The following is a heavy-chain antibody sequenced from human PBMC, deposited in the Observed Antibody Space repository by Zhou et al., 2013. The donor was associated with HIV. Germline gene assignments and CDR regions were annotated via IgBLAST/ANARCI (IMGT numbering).Heavy chain of an antibody. J-gene: IGHJ1*01. Sequence: QMQLVQSGAEVKKPGATLKVSCKTSGYMFTDYYIHWVRQAPGQGLEWMGWMNPRGGAVNYSWRFRDRMSMYRDVSTDTSYMDLRGLTPADTAKYFCVRGRTCGGEECYLWDYQFWGQGTLVIVSP. CDR2: MNPRGGAV. CDR3: VRGRTCGGEECYLWDYQF. D-gene: IGHD3-16*01. V-gene: IGHV1-2*02. CDR1: GYMFTDYY.